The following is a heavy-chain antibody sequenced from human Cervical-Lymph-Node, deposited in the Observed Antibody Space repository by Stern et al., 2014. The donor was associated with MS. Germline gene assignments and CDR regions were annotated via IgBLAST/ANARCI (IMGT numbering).Heavy chain of an antibody. CDR1: GFSLSTSGVG. Sequence: QITLKESGPTLVKPTQTLTLTCTFSGFSLSTSGVGVGWIRQPPGKALEWLALIYWDGDKHYSPSLKSRLTITNDTSKNQVVLTMTNMDPVDTATYYCAHQSLRSIAFDFWGQGTVVIVSS. V-gene: IGHV2-5*02. D-gene: IGHD3-3*01. CDR3: AHQSLRSIAFDF. CDR2: IYWDGDK. J-gene: IGHJ3*01.